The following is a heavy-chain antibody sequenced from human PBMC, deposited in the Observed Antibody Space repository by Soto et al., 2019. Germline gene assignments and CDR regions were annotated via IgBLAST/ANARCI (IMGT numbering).Heavy chain of an antibody. CDR3: ARDRVVPAALDH. Sequence: QVQLVESGGGVVQPGKSLRLSCAVSEFTFSSYAMHWVRQAPGKGLEWVAVISYDGSNKYYADAVKGRFTISRDNSENTLFLQMNSLSGDDTAVYYCARDRVVPAALDHWGQGTLVTVSS. CDR1: EFTFSSYA. CDR2: ISYDGSNK. D-gene: IGHD2-2*01. V-gene: IGHV3-30-3*01. J-gene: IGHJ4*02.